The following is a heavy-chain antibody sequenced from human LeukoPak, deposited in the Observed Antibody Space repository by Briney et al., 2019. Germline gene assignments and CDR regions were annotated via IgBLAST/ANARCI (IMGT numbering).Heavy chain of an antibody. V-gene: IGHV1-8*01. CDR3: ARGYCSDGSCYFQFEF. CDR2: MNPNSGNT. D-gene: IGHD2-15*01. Sequence: GASVKVSCKASGYTFTSYDINWVRQATGQGLEWMGWMNPNSGNTGYAQKFQGRVTMTRNTSISTAYMEVSSLRSEDTAVYYCARGYCSDGSCYFQFEFWGQGTLVTVSS. J-gene: IGHJ4*02. CDR1: GYTFTSYD.